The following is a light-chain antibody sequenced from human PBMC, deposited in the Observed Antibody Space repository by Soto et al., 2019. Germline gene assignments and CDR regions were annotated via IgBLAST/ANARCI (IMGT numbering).Light chain of an antibody. CDR1: QSVSGY. J-gene: IGKJ5*01. Sequence: EVVMTQSPATLSVSPGERATLSCRASQSVSGYLAWYQQKPGQAPRLLIYGASTRATGIPARFSGSGSGTVFTLTISSLQSADFAVYYCQQYHIWPSITFGQGTRLEIK. V-gene: IGKV3-15*01. CDR2: GAS. CDR3: QQYHIWPSIT.